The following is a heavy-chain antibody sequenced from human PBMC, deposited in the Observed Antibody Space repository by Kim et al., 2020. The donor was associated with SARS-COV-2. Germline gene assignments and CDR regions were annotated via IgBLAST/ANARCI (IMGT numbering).Heavy chain of an antibody. Sequence: GRFTISRDTAKNTLYLQMNSLRAEDTAVYYCAKCMSGQNRYFYYYGVDVWGQGTTVTVSS. CDR3: AKCMSGQNRYFYYYGVDV. V-gene: IGHV3-74*01. D-gene: IGHD1-1*01. J-gene: IGHJ6*02.